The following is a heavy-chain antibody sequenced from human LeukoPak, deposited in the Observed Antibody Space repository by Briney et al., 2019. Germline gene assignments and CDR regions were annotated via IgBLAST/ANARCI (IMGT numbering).Heavy chain of an antibody. J-gene: IGHJ4*02. V-gene: IGHV3-11*01. Sequence: GGSLRLSCAASGFTFSDYYMSWIRQAPGKGLEWVSYISSSGSTIYYADSVKGRFTISRDNAKNSLYLQMNSLRAEGTAVYYCAREEMATTNFDYWGQGTLVTVSS. CDR2: ISSSGSTI. D-gene: IGHD5-24*01. CDR3: AREEMATTNFDY. CDR1: GFTFSDYY.